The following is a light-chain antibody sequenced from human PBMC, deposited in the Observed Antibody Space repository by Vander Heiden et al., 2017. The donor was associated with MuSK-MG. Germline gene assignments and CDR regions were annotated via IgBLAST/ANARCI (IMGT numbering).Light chain of an antibody. V-gene: IGKV3-20*01. CDR2: GAS. CDR3: QQYGSSPNT. Sequence: PGTLSLSPGERATLSCRASQSVSSSYLAWYQQKPGQAPRLLIYGASSRATGIPDRFSGSGSGTDFTLTISRLEPEDFAVYYCQQYGSSPNTFGQGTRLEIK. J-gene: IGKJ2*01. CDR1: QSVSSSY.